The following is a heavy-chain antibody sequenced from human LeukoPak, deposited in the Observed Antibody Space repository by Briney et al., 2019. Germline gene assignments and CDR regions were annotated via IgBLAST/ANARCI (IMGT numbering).Heavy chain of an antibody. CDR2: IIPIFGTA. D-gene: IGHD2-15*01. CDR3: ANCLTYYYYYGMDV. J-gene: IGHJ6*02. Sequence: SVKVSCKASGGTFSSYAISWVRQAPGQGLEWMGRIIPIFGTANYAQKFQGRVTITADESTSTAYMELSSLRSEDTAVYYCANCLTYYYYYGMDVWGQGTTVTVSS. CDR1: GGTFSSYA. V-gene: IGHV1-69*13.